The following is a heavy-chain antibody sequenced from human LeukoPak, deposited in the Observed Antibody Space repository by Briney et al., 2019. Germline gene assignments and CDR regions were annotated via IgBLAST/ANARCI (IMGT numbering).Heavy chain of an antibody. D-gene: IGHD3-22*01. V-gene: IGHV4-34*01. CDR3: ARGSNYYDSRGYYGAPPEYFRH. CDR2: ISHSGSP. Sequence: SETLSLTCAVHGGSFSGYYWSWIRQPPGQGREWIGEISHSGSPKYDPSLKSRLTISVDTSKSHFSLRLSSVTAADTAVYYCARGSNYYDSRGYYGAPPEYFRHWGQGTLVTVSS. J-gene: IGHJ1*01. CDR1: GGSFSGYY.